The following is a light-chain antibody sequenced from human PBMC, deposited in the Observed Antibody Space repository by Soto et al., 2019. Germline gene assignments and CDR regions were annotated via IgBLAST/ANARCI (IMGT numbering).Light chain of an antibody. Sequence: QAVVTQAPSASGTPGQRVIISCSGSSSNIGSKTVNWYQQLPGMAPKLLIFNNHQRPSGVPDRFSGSKSGTSASLAISGLQSEDEADYYCAAWDDSLNACVFGTGTKVTVL. CDR3: AAWDDSLNACV. J-gene: IGLJ1*01. V-gene: IGLV1-44*01. CDR2: NNH. CDR1: SSNIGSKT.